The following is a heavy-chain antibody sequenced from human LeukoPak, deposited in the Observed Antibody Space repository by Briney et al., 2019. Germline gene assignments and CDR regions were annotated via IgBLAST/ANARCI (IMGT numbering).Heavy chain of an antibody. J-gene: IGHJ4*02. V-gene: IGHV3-74*01. CDR1: GFTFRTYW. CDR3: GRDLGGRSGL. CDR2: INEDGSIT. Sequence: GGSLRLSCAVSGFTFRTYWMHWVRHVPGKGLVWVSRINEDGSITNYADSVTGRFRISRDNAENTLYLQMNSLRAEDTAVYYCGRDLGGRSGLWGQGTLVTVSS. D-gene: IGHD1-26*01.